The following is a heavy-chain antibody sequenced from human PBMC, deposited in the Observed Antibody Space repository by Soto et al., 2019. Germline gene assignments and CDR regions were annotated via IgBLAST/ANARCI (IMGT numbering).Heavy chain of an antibody. D-gene: IGHD3-22*01. CDR3: ATSYDSSGYDY. CDR2: LSGSGIST. J-gene: IGHJ4*02. CDR1: GFTFSSYA. V-gene: IGHV3-23*01. Sequence: EVQLLESGGGLVQPGGSLRLSCAASGFTFSSYAMSWVRQAPGKGLEWVSALSGSGISTYYADTVKGRFTISRDNSRNTLYLQMNSLTAEDTAVYHCATSYDSSGYDYWGQGTLVTVSS.